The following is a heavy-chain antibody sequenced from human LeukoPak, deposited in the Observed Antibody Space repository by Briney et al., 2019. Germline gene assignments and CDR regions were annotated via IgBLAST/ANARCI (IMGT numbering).Heavy chain of an antibody. J-gene: IGHJ3*02. CDR3: ARGDYYDSSGYCPGCSDAFDI. CDR2: INPSGGST. CDR1: GYTFTSYY. D-gene: IGHD3-22*01. Sequence: ASVKVSCKASGYTFTSYYMHWVRQAPGQGLEWMGIINPSGGSTSYAQKFQGRVTMTRDTPTSTVYMELSSLRSEDTAVYYCARGDYYDSSGYCPGCSDAFDIWGQGTMVTVSS. V-gene: IGHV1-46*01.